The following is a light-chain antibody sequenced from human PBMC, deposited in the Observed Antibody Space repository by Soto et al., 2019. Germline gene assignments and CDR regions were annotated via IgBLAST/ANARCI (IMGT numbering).Light chain of an antibody. J-gene: IGLJ1*01. CDR2: EVS. V-gene: IGLV2-14*01. CDR3: SSYTSSSTRV. CDR1: SSDVGGYNY. Sequence: QSALTQPASVSGSPGQSITISCTGTSSDVGGYNYVSWYQQHPGKAPKLMIYEVSNRPSGVSNRFSGSKSGNTASLTISGLQAEDEAAYYCSSYTSSSTRVFGKGTKVTVL.